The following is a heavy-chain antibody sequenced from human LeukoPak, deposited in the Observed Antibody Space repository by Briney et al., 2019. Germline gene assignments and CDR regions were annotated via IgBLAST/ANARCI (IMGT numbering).Heavy chain of an antibody. CDR1: GFTFSSYS. CDR3: ARPRGCGSSRCNNFDY. J-gene: IGHJ4*02. D-gene: IGHD2-2*01. Sequence: GGSLRLSCAASGFTFSSYSMNWVRQAPGKGLEWVSSITRSNYIYYADSVKGRFTISRDNAKNSLYLQMNSLRAEDTAVYYCARPRGCGSSRCNNFDYWGQGTLVTVSS. V-gene: IGHV3-21*06. CDR2: ITRSNYI.